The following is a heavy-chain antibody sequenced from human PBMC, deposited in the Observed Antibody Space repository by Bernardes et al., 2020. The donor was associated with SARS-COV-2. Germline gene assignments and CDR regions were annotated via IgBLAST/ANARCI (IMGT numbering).Heavy chain of an antibody. V-gene: IGHV4-59*03. Sequence: SETLSLTRTVSGVSISNYYWSYIRQPPGKGLEWIGYVFYTGSTKYNPSLKSRVTISMDTARNQFSLKLTSVTAADTARYFCTGSQWELIPLLWGQGTLVSVSS. CDR2: VFYTGST. D-gene: IGHD1-26*01. CDR3: TGSQWELIPLL. J-gene: IGHJ4*02. CDR1: GVSISNYY.